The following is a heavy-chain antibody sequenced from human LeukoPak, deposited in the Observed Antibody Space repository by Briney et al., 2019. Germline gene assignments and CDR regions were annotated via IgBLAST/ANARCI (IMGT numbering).Heavy chain of an antibody. Sequence: SETLSLTCAVYGGSFSGYYWSWIRQPPGKGLEWIGEINHSGSTNYNPSLKSRVTISVDTSKNQLSLKLSSVTAADTAVYYCARLWFGELLTDWYYYYGMDVWGQGTTVTVSS. V-gene: IGHV4-34*01. CDR2: INHSGST. CDR1: GGSFSGYY. D-gene: IGHD3-10*01. CDR3: ARLWFGELLTDWYYYYGMDV. J-gene: IGHJ6*02.